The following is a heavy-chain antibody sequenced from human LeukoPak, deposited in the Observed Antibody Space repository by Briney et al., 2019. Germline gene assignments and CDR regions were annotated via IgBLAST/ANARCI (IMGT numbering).Heavy chain of an antibody. D-gene: IGHD3-10*01. CDR2: ISGSGGST. J-gene: IGHJ4*02. CDR1: GFTFSSYA. Sequence: GGSLRLSCAASGFTFSSYAMSWVRQAPGKGLEWVSTISGSGGSTYYADSVKGRFTISRDSSKNTLYLQMNSLRAEDTAVYYCAKDIRITMVRGVTPPYWGQGTLVTASA. V-gene: IGHV3-23*01. CDR3: AKDIRITMVRGVTPPY.